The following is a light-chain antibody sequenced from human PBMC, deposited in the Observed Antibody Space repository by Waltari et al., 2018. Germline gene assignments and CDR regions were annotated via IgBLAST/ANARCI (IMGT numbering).Light chain of an antibody. CDR2: WAS. Sequence: DIVMTQSPDSLAVSLGERATINCKSSQTVLYSSNNKNYLAWSQQKPGQPPKLLIYWASTRESGVPDRFSGSGSGTDFTLTISSLQAEDVAVYYCQQYYSTPRLTFGGGTKVEIK. CDR1: QTVLYSSNNKNY. CDR3: QQYYSTPRLT. V-gene: IGKV4-1*01. J-gene: IGKJ4*01.